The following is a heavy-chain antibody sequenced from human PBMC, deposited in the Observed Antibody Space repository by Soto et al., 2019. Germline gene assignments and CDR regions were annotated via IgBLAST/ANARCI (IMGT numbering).Heavy chain of an antibody. CDR3: ARERVPAAKRGYYYGMDV. Sequence: GGSLRLSCAASGFTFSSYSMNWVRQAPGKGLEWVSYISSSSSTIYYADSVKGRFAISRDNAKNSLYLQMNSLRDEDTAVYYCARERVPAAKRGYYYGMDVWGQGTTVTVSS. CDR2: ISSSSSTI. J-gene: IGHJ6*02. V-gene: IGHV3-48*02. D-gene: IGHD2-2*01. CDR1: GFTFSSYS.